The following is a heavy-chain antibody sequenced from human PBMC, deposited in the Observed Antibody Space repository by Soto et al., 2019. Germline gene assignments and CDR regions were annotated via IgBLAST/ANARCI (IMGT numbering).Heavy chain of an antibody. Sequence: GGSLRLSCAASGFTFDDYAMHWVRQAPGKGLEWVSGISWNSGSIGYADSVKGRFTISRDNAKNSLYLQMNSLRAEDTALYYCAKAVEYSSSWYIFDYWGQGTLVTVSS. D-gene: IGHD6-13*01. CDR3: AKAVEYSSSWYIFDY. CDR1: GFTFDDYA. CDR2: ISWNSGSI. J-gene: IGHJ4*02. V-gene: IGHV3-9*01.